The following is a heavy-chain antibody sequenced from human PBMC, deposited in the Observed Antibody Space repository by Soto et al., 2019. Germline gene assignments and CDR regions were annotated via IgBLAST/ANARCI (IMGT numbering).Heavy chain of an antibody. D-gene: IGHD5-18*01. CDR2: IYPGDSDT. V-gene: IGHV5-51*01. CDR3: ARHSRVYSYCYDYYYYRIAV. CDR1: GYSFTSYW. J-gene: IGHJ6*02. Sequence: PGESLKISCKGSGYSFTSYWIGWVRQMPGKGLEWMGIIYPGDSDTRYSPSFQGQVTISADKSISTAYLQWSSLKASDTAMYYCARHSRVYSYCYDYYYYRIAVSAQRTTVTVS.